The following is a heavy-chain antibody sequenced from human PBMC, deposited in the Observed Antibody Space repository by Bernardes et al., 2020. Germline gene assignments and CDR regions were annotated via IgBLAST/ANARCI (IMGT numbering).Heavy chain of an antibody. Sequence: GGSLRLSCAASGFTFSSSTMTWVRQAPGKGLEWVSAISGSGDSTYYADSVKGRFTISRDNSKNTLYVQMNSLRAEDTAVYYCAKDAPLGPSAWGQGTLVIVSS. J-gene: IGHJ5*02. V-gene: IGHV3-23*01. CDR3: AKDAPLGPSA. CDR2: ISGSGDST. CDR1: GFTFSSST.